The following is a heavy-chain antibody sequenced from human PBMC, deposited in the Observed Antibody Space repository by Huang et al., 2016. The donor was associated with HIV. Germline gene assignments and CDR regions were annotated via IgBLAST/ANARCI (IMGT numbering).Heavy chain of an antibody. CDR3: ARDTYYTDIWKRNDASFL. J-gene: IGHJ3*01. CDR1: GYDFGSYG. D-gene: IGHD3-22*01. V-gene: IGHV1-18*01. Sequence: QVQLVQSGGEVKQPGASVRVSCKASGYDFGSYGMSWGRQAPGQGHEWLGWIGSDSRDTRTAQKFQGRVTMTTDRSATTTYMELRSLRYDDTAVYYCARDTYYTDIWKRNDASFLWGQGTMITVYS. CDR2: IGSDSRDT.